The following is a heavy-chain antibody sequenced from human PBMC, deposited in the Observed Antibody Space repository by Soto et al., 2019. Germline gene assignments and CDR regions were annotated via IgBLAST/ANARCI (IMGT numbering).Heavy chain of an antibody. D-gene: IGHD6-25*01. J-gene: IGHJ4*02. V-gene: IGHV4-34*01. CDR2: INHSGST. CDR1: GGSFSGFY. Sequence: QVRLQQWGAGLLKPSETLSLTCAVYGGSFSGFYWSWIRQPPGKGLEWIGEINHSGSTNYNPSLESRVTISVDTSKNQFSLKLSSVTAADTAVYYCARMWSGYNSHWGQGTLVTVSS. CDR3: ARMWSGYNSH.